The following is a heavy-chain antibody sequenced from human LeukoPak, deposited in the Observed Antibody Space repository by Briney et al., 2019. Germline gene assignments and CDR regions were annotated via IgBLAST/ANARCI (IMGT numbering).Heavy chain of an antibody. Sequence: PSETLSLTCTVSGGSISSSSYYWGWIGQPPGKGLEWIGSIYYSGSTYYNPSLKSRVTISVDTSKNQFSLKLSSVTAADTAVYYCARTLYSSSWFFDYWGQGTLVTVSS. V-gene: IGHV4-39*01. CDR1: GGSISSSSYY. J-gene: IGHJ4*02. CDR2: IYYSGST. D-gene: IGHD6-13*01. CDR3: ARTLYSSSWFFDY.